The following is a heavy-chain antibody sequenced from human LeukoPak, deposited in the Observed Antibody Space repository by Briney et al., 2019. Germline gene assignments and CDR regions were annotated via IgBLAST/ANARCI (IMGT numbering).Heavy chain of an antibody. J-gene: IGHJ1*01. Sequence: GESLKISCKGSGYSFSSYWIGWVRQMPGKGLEWMGIINPGDSDTRYSPSFQGQVTISVDKSISTAYLQWSSLEAPDTAMYFCATVPRIPAVGNTEYFRHWGQGTLVTVSS. D-gene: IGHD6-13*01. CDR1: GYSFSSYW. CDR2: INPGDSDT. V-gene: IGHV5-51*01. CDR3: ATVPRIPAVGNTEYFRH.